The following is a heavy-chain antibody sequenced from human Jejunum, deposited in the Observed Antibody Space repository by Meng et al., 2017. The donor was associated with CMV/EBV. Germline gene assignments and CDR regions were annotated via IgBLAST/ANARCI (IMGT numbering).Heavy chain of an antibody. J-gene: IGHJ4*02. Sequence: QVQWMQSGAEVKGPGSSLKVSCKSSGGSVNNYDCNWVRQATGQGLEWIGGIIAIFKTPNYAQKFQGRLTITADESTGTSYMELTSLTSEDTAVYYCARGFLNGYQPFDYWGQGTLVTVSS. V-gene: IGHV1-69*12. D-gene: IGHD5-24*01. CDR2: IIAIFKTP. CDR3: ARGFLNGYQPFDY. CDR1: GGSVNNYD.